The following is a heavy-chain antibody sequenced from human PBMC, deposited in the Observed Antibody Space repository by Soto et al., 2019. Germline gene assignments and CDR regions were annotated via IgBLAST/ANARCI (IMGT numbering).Heavy chain of an antibody. V-gene: IGHV1-69*13. D-gene: IGHD3-10*01. Sequence: GASVKVSCKTSGGSFMSQAISWVRQAPGQGSEWMGGIIPFSGTVTYTQRFQGRLTLTADEPTKTAYMELSSLRSEDTAVYYCARGSYDSYAGFFGMDVWGQGTKVTVSS. CDR2: IIPFSGTV. CDR1: GGSFMSQA. CDR3: ARGSYDSYAGFFGMDV. J-gene: IGHJ6*02.